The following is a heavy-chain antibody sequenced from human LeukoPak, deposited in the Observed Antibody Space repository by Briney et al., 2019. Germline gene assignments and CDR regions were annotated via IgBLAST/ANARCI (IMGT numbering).Heavy chain of an antibody. CDR3: ARGHWGMDV. CDR2: IKPDGSDK. J-gene: IGHJ6*02. V-gene: IGHV3-7*04. Sequence: GGSLRLSCAASEFSFSKSWMTWIRQAPGKGLEWVANIKPDGSDKYYVDSVKGRFSISRDNAKNSLYLQMNSLRVEETAVYYCARGHWGMDVWGQGTTVTVSS. D-gene: IGHD3-16*01. CDR1: EFSFSKSW.